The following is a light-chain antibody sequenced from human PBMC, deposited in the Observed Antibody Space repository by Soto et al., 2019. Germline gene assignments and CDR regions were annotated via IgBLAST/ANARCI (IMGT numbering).Light chain of an antibody. V-gene: IGLV2-14*01. CDR3: ASFGSGTILV. CDR1: RSDIGDSNF. Sequence: QSALTQPASVSGSPGQSVTISCTGPRSDIGDSNFISWYQHSPGKAPRLVIYEVNNRPSGVSKRFSGSKAGNTASLTISGLLDDDEADYFCASFGSGTILVFGSGTKVTVL. CDR2: EVN. J-gene: IGLJ1*01.